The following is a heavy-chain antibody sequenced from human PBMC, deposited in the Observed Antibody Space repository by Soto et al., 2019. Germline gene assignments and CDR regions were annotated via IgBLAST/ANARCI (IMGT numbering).Heavy chain of an antibody. CDR3: ARGIVSSSSDYYHYVMAF. CDR1: GYTFAGYD. Sequence: AAVKPSCKASGYTFAGYDMHWVRQAPGQGHEWMGIINPSGGSTSYAQKFQGRVTMTRDTSTSPVYMELSSLRSEETAVYYCARGIVSSSSDYYHYVMAFPAQRTTDTGSS. D-gene: IGHD3-22*01. V-gene: IGHV1-46*01. CDR2: INPSGGST. J-gene: IGHJ6*02.